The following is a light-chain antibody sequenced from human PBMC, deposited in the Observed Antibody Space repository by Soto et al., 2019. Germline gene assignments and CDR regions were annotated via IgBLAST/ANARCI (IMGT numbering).Light chain of an antibody. CDR1: QSVSSSY. V-gene: IGKV3-15*01. CDR3: QQYDDWPKT. Sequence: ETALTQSPGTLSLSPGERATLSGLASQSVSSSYLAGYQQKHGQAPRLLIYAASTRAAGVPARFSGSGSGTEFTLTISSLQSEDFAVDFCQQYDDWPKTFGQGTKVDI. CDR2: AAS. J-gene: IGKJ1*01.